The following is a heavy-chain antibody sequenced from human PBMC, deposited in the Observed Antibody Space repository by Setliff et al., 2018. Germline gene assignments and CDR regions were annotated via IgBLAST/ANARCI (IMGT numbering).Heavy chain of an antibody. J-gene: IGHJ4*02. Sequence: GGSLRLSCAASGFTFSSSSMTWVRQAPGKGLEWVSAINSGGSSTYYADSVKGRFTISRDNSDNTLYLQMNSLRDADTAIYYCVKGTLPYCTGPTCYPLDHWGQGTLVTVSS. D-gene: IGHD2-8*02. CDR1: GFTFSSSS. V-gene: IGHV3-23*01. CDR2: INSGGSST. CDR3: VKGTLPYCTGPTCYPLDH.